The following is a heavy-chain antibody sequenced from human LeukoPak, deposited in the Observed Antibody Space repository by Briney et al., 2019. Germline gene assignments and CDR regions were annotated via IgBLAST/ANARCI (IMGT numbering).Heavy chain of an antibody. V-gene: IGHV3-23*01. D-gene: IGHD3-22*01. CDR1: GFTFSSYA. Sequence: GGSLRLSCAASGFTFSSYAMSWVRQAPGKGLEWVSAISGSGGSAYYTDPVKGRFPISRDNSKNTLYLQMNSLRAEDTAVYYCAKDRPNYHESNGDYYRRNGDYWGQGTLVTVSS. CDR3: AKDRPNYHESNGDYYRRNGDY. CDR2: ISGSGGSA. J-gene: IGHJ4*02.